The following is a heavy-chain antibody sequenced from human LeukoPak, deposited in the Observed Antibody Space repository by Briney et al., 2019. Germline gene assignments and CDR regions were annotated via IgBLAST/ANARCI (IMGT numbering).Heavy chain of an antibody. CDR1: GFSFSTYT. D-gene: IGHD3-10*01. CDR3: ATIPYGSGSPPPDY. Sequence: GGSPRLSCAASGFSFSTYTMAWVRQAPGKGLEWVAVISYDGSKKYYADSVKGRFTISRDNSKNTLYLQINSLRAEDTAVYYCATIPYGSGSPPPDYWGQGTLVTVSS. V-gene: IGHV3-30-3*01. CDR2: ISYDGSKK. J-gene: IGHJ4*02.